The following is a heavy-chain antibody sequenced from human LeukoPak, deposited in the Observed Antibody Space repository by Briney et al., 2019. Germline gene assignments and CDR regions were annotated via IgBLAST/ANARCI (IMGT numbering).Heavy chain of an antibody. D-gene: IGHD3-3*01. Sequence: SGGSLRLSCAASGFTFSSYAMSWVREAPGKGPELVSTISGSGGSTDHADSEKGRFTISRDNSKHMLYLQMDSLGAEDTAEYYCATMGYDLWSGYWTDYWGQGTLVTVSS. V-gene: IGHV3-23*01. CDR2: ISGSGGST. CDR3: ATMGYDLWSGYWTDY. CDR1: GFTFSSYA. J-gene: IGHJ4*02.